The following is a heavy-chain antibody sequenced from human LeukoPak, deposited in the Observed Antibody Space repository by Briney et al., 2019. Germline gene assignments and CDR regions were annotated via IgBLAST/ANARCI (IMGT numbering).Heavy chain of an antibody. V-gene: IGHV3-7*01. Sequence: GGSLRLSCAASGFAFSSYWMSWVRQAPGRGLEWVANIKQDGSEKYYVDSVKGRFTISRDNAKNSLYLQMNSLRAEDTAVYYCARERLNYDLEDYWGQGTLVTVSS. D-gene: IGHD3-3*01. J-gene: IGHJ4*02. CDR1: GFAFSSYW. CDR3: ARERLNYDLEDY. CDR2: IKQDGSEK.